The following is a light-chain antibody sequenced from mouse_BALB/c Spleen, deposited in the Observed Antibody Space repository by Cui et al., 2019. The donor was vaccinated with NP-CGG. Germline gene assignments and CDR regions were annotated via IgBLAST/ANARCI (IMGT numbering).Light chain of an antibody. CDR3: ALWYSNHWV. Sequence: QAVVTQESAITTSPGETVTLNCPSSTGAVTTSNYANWVQEKPDHLFNGLIGGTNNRAPGVPARFSGSLIGDKAALTITGAQTEDEAIYFCALWYSNHWVFGGGTKLTVL. CDR1: TGAVTTSNY. V-gene: IGLV1*01. J-gene: IGLJ1*01. CDR2: GTN.